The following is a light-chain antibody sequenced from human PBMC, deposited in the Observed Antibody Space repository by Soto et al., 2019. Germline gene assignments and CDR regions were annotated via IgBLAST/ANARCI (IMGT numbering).Light chain of an antibody. J-gene: IGLJ1*01. CDR2: GNT. V-gene: IGLV1-40*01. CDR3: QSYDSSLSASYV. Sequence: QSALTQPPSVSGAPWQRVTIFCTGCSSNIGAGCEVHWYQHLPGKAPKLLIYGNTNRPSGVPDRFSGSKSGTSASLAITGLQAEDEADYYCQSYDSSLSASYVFGGGTKVTVL. CDR1: SSNIGAGCE.